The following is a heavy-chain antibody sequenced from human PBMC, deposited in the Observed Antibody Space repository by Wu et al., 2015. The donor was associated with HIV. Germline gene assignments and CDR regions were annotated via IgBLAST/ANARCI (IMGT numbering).Heavy chain of an antibody. V-gene: IGHV1-69*12. J-gene: IGHJ4*02. Sequence: QVQLVQSGAEVKKPGSSVKVSCKASGGTFNSYAISWVRQAPGQGLEWMGGIIPIFGTANYAQKFQGRVTITADESTSTAYMELSRLRFDDTAVYYCARSSLGSQYDSSGYNDYWGQGTLVTVSS. CDR3: ARSSLGSQYDSSGYNDY. CDR2: IIPIFGTA. CDR1: GGTFNSYA. D-gene: IGHD3-22*01.